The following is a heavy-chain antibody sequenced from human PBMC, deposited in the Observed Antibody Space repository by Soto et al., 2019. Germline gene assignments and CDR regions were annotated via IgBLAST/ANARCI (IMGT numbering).Heavy chain of an antibody. CDR2: IADTGST. CDR3: TRRGGFPFALDT. V-gene: IGHV4-59*08. J-gene: IGHJ3*02. D-gene: IGHD1-26*01. Sequence: QVQLQESGPGLVKPSETLSLTCAVSGGSISHYYWSWIRQPPGQGLEWIGYIADTGSTNYNASLSSRVTLSVDTSTNQFSLELRSVTAADTAVYYCTRRGGFPFALDTWGQGTMVTVSS. CDR1: GGSISHYY.